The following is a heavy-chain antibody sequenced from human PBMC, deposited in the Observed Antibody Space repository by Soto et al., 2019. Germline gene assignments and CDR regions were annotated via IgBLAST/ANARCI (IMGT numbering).Heavy chain of an antibody. Sequence: PGASLKISCKGSGYSFTSCWIGWVRQMPGKGLEWMGIIYPGDSDTRYSPSFQGQVTISADKSISTAYLQWSSLKASDTAMYYCARLRYSSSRYYYYYGMDVWGQGTTVTVSS. J-gene: IGHJ6*02. CDR1: GYSFTSCW. CDR3: ARLRYSSSRYYYYYGMDV. CDR2: IYPGDSDT. V-gene: IGHV5-51*01. D-gene: IGHD6-13*01.